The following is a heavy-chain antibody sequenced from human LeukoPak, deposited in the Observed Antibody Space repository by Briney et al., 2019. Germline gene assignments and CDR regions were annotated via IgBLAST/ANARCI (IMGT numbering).Heavy chain of an antibody. J-gene: IGHJ4*02. CDR1: GLTLSNHEFSHYE. D-gene: IGHD1-7*01. V-gene: IGHV3-48*03. CDR3: AKGRRAPLVGTITKSWIDY. CDR2: IGSSDSTT. Sequence: GGSLRLSCEASGLTLSNHEFSHYEMNWVRQAPGKGLEWLSYIGSSDSTTYYADSVKGRFTISRDNSKNTLYLQMNSLRAEDTAVYYCAKGRRAPLVGTITKSWIDYWGQGTLVTVSS.